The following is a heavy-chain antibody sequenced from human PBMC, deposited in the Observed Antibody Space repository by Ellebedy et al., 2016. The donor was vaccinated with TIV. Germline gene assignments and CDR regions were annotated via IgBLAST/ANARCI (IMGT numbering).Heavy chain of an antibody. CDR1: GGSFSNYY. CDR2: INYSGST. CDR3: ARLRWYSSHYYYED. D-gene: IGHD4-23*01. V-gene: IGHV4-34*01. J-gene: IGHJ4*02. Sequence: SETLSLXXAVSGGSFSNYYWSWIRQPPGKGLEWIGEINYSGSTHYNPSLESRVTISVDTSKNHFSLKLTSVTAADTAVYYCARLRWYSSHYYYEDWGQGTLVTVSS.